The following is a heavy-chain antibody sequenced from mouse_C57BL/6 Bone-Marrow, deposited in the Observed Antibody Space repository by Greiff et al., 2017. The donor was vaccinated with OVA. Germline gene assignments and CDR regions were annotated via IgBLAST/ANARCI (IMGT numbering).Heavy chain of an antibody. J-gene: IGHJ4*01. CDR2: ILPGSGST. CDR3: ARSGGYYGTYAMDY. V-gene: IGHV1-9*01. D-gene: IGHD1-1*01. Sequence: VQLQQSGAELMKPGASVKLSCKATGYTFTGYWIEWVKQRPGHGLEWIGEILPGSGSTNYNEKFKGKATFTADTSSNTAYMQLSSLTTEDAAIDDGARSGGYYGTYAMDYWGQGTSVTVSS. CDR1: GYTFTGYW.